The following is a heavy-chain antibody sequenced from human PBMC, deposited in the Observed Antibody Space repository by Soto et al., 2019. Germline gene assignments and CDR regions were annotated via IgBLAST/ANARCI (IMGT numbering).Heavy chain of an antibody. V-gene: IGHV3-30*03. CDR1: GFTFSSYG. CDR3: PSLLAVAGPFDY. CDR2: ISYDGSNK. Sequence: QVQLVESGGGVVQPGRSLRLSCAASGFTFSSYGMHWVRQAPGKGLEWVAVISYDGSNKYYADSVKGRFTISRDNSKNTLYLQMNSLRAEDTAVYYCPSLLAVAGPFDYWGQGTLVTVSS. J-gene: IGHJ4*02. D-gene: IGHD6-19*01.